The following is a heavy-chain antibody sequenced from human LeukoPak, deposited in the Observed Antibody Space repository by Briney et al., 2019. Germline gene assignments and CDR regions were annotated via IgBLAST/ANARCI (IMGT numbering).Heavy chain of an antibody. CDR1: GGSISSYY. J-gene: IGHJ4*02. Sequence: PSETLSLTCTVSGGSISSYYWSWIRQPPGKGLEWIGEINHSGSTNYNPSLKSRVTISVDTSKNQFSLKLSSVTAADTAVYYCAREGIYDFWSGYYLGADYWGQGTLVTVSS. V-gene: IGHV4-34*01. D-gene: IGHD3-3*01. CDR3: AREGIYDFWSGYYLGADY. CDR2: INHSGST.